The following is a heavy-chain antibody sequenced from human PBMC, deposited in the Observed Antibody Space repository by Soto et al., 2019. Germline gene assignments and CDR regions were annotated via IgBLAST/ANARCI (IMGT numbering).Heavy chain of an antibody. J-gene: IGHJ6*02. CDR1: GDSVSSNSAA. CDR2: TYYRSKWYN. V-gene: IGHV6-1*01. D-gene: IGHD6-13*01. CDR3: ARDPIFHSSSWNYYYGMDV. Sequence: SQTLSLTCAISGDSVSSNSAAWNWIRQSPSRGLEWLGRTYYRSKWYNDYAVSVKSRITINPDTSKNQFSLQLNSVTPEDTAVYYCARDPIFHSSSWNYYYGMDVWGQGTTVTVSS.